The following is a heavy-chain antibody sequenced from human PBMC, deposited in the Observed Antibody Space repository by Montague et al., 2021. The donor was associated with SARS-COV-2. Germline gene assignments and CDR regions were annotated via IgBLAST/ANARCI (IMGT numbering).Heavy chain of an antibody. CDR3: ARGDIVVVPAALGIAFYYYYYMDV. V-gene: IGHV4-34*01. Sequence: SETLSLTCAVYGGSFSGYYWSWIRQPPGKGLEWIGEINHSGSTNYNPSLKSRVTISVDTSKNQFSLKLSSVTAADTAVYYCARGDIVVVPAALGIAFYYYYYMDVWGKGTTVTASS. J-gene: IGHJ6*03. D-gene: IGHD2-2*01. CDR2: INHSGST. CDR1: GGSFSGYY.